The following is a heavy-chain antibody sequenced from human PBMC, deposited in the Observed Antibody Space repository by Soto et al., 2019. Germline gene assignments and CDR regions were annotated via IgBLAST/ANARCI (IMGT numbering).Heavy chain of an antibody. V-gene: IGHV3-21*01. D-gene: IGHD6-6*01. CDR3: ARASSSGSYFDY. CDR2: ISSSSNYM. J-gene: IGHJ4*02. Sequence: PGGSLRLSCAASGFTFRSFSMNWVRQAPGEGLEWVSSISSSSNYMYYADSLKGRFTISRDNAKDSLFLQMHSLRAEDTAVYYCARASSSGSYFDYWGQGTLVTVPS. CDR1: GFTFRSFS.